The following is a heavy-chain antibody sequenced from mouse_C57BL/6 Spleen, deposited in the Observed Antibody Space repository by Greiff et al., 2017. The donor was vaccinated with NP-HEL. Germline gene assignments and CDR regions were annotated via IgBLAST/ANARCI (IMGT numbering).Heavy chain of an antibody. CDR1: GFTFSDYY. CDR2: ISNGGGST. D-gene: IGHD1-1*01. Sequence: EVKVVESGGGLVQPGGSLKLSCAASGFTFSDYYMYWVRQTPEKRLEWVAYISNGGGSTYYPDTVKGRFTISRDNAKNTLYLQMSRLESEDTAMYYCARHSSSLDYWGQGTTLTVSS. V-gene: IGHV5-12*01. J-gene: IGHJ2*01. CDR3: ARHSSSLDY.